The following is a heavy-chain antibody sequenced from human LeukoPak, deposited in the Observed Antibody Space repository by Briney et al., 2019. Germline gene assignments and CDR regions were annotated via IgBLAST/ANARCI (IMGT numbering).Heavy chain of an antibody. CDR1: GGFLSGYY. Sequence: SETLSLTCAVYGGFLSGYYWSWIRQPPGKGLEWIGEINHSGSTNYNPSLKSRVTISVDTSKNQFSLKLSSVTAADTAVYYCARARGPYDYGFDYWGQGTLVTVSS. J-gene: IGHJ4*02. V-gene: IGHV4-34*01. CDR2: INHSGST. D-gene: IGHD5-12*01. CDR3: ARARGPYDYGFDY.